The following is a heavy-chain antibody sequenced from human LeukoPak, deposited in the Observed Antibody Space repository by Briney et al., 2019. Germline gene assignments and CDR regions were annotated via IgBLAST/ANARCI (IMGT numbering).Heavy chain of an antibody. Sequence: PSETLSLTCAVYGGSFSGYYWSWIRQPPGKGLEWIGEINHSGSTNYNPSLKSRVTISVDTSKNQFSLKLTSVTAADTAVYYCAREKRLGYCSGGSCYSRHFDYWGQGTLVTVSS. CDR3: AREKRLGYCSGGSCYSRHFDY. J-gene: IGHJ4*02. D-gene: IGHD2-15*01. V-gene: IGHV4-34*01. CDR1: GGSFSGYY. CDR2: INHSGST.